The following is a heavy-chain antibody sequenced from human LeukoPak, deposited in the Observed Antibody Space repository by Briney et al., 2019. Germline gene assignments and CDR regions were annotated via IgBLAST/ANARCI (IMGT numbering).Heavy chain of an antibody. Sequence: GGSLRLSCAASGFTFSSYAMHWVRQAPGKGLEYVSAISSNGGSTYYANSVKGRFTISRDNSKNTLYLQMNSLRAEDTAVYYCANLGYCSGGSCSNYWGQGTLVTVSS. D-gene: IGHD2-15*01. CDR3: ANLGYCSGGSCSNY. V-gene: IGHV3-64*01. J-gene: IGHJ4*02. CDR1: GFTFSSYA. CDR2: ISSNGGST.